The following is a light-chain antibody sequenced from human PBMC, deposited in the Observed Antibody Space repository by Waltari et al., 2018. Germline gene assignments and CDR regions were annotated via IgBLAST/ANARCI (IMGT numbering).Light chain of an antibody. CDR2: CNN. CDR1: PPHTGAGHY. V-gene: IGLV1-40*01. J-gene: IGLJ2*01. Sequence: QSVLTPPPSVSGTPGQRVPISCSGSPPHTGAGHYCHWYQHLPGTAPNLLIYCNNNRPSGVPDRFSGSKSGTSASLAITGLQADDEADYFCQSFDNMLSGGVVFGGGTKLAVL. CDR3: QSFDNMLSGGVV.